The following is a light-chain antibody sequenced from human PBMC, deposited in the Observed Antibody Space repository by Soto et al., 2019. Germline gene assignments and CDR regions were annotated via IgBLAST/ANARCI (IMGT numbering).Light chain of an antibody. CDR1: STDVGSYNL. CDR2: EGT. J-gene: IGLJ2*01. Sequence: QSALTQPASVSGSPGQSITITCTGTSTDVGSYNLVSWYQHHPGKAPKLMIYEGTKRPSGVSNRFSGSKSVNTASLTISGLQSDDEADYYCAAWDDNLIGVVFGGGTKVTVL. CDR3: AAWDDNLIGVV. V-gene: IGLV2-23*01.